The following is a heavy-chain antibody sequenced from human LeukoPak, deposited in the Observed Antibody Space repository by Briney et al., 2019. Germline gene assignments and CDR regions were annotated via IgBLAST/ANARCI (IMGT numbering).Heavy chain of an antibody. CDR1: GYTFINYV. D-gene: IGHD3-9*01. CDR3: ARRFYDNLTGHTWYDY. CDR2: ISTYNDNT. V-gene: IGHV1-18*01. Sequence: ASVKVSCKASGYTFINYVIIWVRQAPGQGLEWMGWISTYNDNTNYAQRLQGRVTMTTDTSTSTAYMELRSLRSEDTAVYYCARRFYDNLTGHTWYDYWGQGTLVTVSS. J-gene: IGHJ4*02.